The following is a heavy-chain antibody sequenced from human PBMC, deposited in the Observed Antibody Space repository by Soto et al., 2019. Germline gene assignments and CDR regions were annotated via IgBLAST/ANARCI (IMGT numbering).Heavy chain of an antibody. CDR1: GFTFSSYG. D-gene: IGHD5-12*01. CDR2: ISYDGSKK. V-gene: IGHV3-30*18. CDR3: AEEVSTTGFDY. Sequence: GGSLRLSCAASGFTFSSYGMHWVRQAPGKGLEWVAAISYDGSKKHYADSVKGRFTISRDTSQKMYYLQMNSLRTEDTAVYWCAEEVSTTGFDYWGQGTPVTVSS. J-gene: IGHJ4*02.